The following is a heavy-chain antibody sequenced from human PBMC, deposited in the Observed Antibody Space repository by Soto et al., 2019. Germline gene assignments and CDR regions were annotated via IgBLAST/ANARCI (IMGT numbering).Heavy chain of an antibody. Sequence: PSETLSLTCTVSGGSISSSSYYWGWIRQPPGKGLEWIGSIYYSGSTYYNPSLKSRVTISVDTSKNQFSLKLSSVTAADTAVYYCARHAVGYYGDAQYFQHWGQGTLVTVSS. J-gene: IGHJ1*01. CDR1: GGSISSSSYY. V-gene: IGHV4-39*01. CDR2: IYYSGST. D-gene: IGHD4-17*01. CDR3: ARHAVGYYGDAQYFQH.